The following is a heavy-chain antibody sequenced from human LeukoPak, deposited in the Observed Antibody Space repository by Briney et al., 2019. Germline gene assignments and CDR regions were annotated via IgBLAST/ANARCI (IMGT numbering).Heavy chain of an antibody. CDR1: GLTFSSRW. J-gene: IGHJ6*03. D-gene: IGHD5-18*01. Sequence: GGSLRLSCAASGLTFSSRWMSWVRQAPGKGLEWLGNIQPDGREQYPVDSVKGRFTISRDNAKNSLYLQMNSLRAEDTAVYYCARRSNCELGYSYGYRCYYYMDVWGKGTTVTVSS. CDR3: ARRSNCELGYSYGYRCYYYMDV. CDR2: IQPDGREQ. V-gene: IGHV3-7*01.